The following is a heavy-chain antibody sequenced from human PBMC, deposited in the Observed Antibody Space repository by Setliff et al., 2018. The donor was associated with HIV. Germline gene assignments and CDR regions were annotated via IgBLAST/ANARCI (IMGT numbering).Heavy chain of an antibody. J-gene: IGHJ3*01. CDR1: GYSISSNNW. Sequence: SETLSLTCVVSGYSISSNNWWGWIRQPPGKGLEYIGYIYYTGSTYNNPSLKSRVTMEVDTSKNQFSLKLNSVTSADTAVYDGAGGDTYYHGSSGYVKSALDCFDVWGQGTMVTVSS. V-gene: IGHV4-28*03. CDR2: IYYTGST. D-gene: IGHD3-22*01. CDR3: AGGDTYYHGSSGYVKSALDCFDV.